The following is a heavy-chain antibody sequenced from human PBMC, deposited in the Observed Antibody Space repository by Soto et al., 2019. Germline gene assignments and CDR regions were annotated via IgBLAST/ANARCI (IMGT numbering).Heavy chain of an antibody. V-gene: IGHV3-11*01. CDR3: ARSRKPSYYSGPYFDF. CDR1: GFTFSDYY. CDR2: ISGAGS. Sequence: QVQLVESGGYLVEPGGSLRLSCAASGFTFSDYYMSWMRQAPGKGLEWSAYISGAGSNYADSVQGRFSISRDNTKNSLYLQMNSLRDEDTAVYYCARSRKPSYYSGPYFDFWGQGALVTVSS. J-gene: IGHJ4*02. D-gene: IGHD2-15*01.